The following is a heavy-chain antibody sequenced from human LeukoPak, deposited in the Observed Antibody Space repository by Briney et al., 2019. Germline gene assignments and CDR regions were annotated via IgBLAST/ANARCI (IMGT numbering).Heavy chain of an antibody. CDR1: GFTFSSYA. CDR2: ISSSGGST. CDR3: TKDLIAVAVETFDY. Sequence: PGGSLRLSCAASGFTFSSYAMSWVRQAPGKGLEWVSGISSSGGSTYYADSVKGRFTISRDNSKNTLYLQMNSLRAEDTAVYYCTKDLIAVAVETFDYWGQGTLVTVSS. D-gene: IGHD6-19*01. J-gene: IGHJ4*02. V-gene: IGHV3-23*01.